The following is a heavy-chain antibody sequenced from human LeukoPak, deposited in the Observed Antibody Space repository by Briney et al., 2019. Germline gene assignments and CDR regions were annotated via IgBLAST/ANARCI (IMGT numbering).Heavy chain of an antibody. D-gene: IGHD2-2*02. CDR3: AKGPPCSSTSCYIDWFDP. CDR2: ISGSGGST. J-gene: IGHJ5*02. Sequence: PGGSLRLSCAASGFTFSSYAMSWVRQAPGKGLEWVSAISGSGGSTYYADSVKGRFTISRDNSENTLYLQMNSLRAEDTAVYYCAKGPPCSSTSCYIDWFDPWGQGTLVTVSS. CDR1: GFTFSSYA. V-gene: IGHV3-23*01.